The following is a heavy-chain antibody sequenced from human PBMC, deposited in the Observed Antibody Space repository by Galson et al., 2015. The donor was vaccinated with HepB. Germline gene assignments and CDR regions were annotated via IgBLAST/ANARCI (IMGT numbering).Heavy chain of an antibody. CDR2: ISAYNGNT. CDR1: GYTFTSYG. J-gene: IGHJ4*02. D-gene: IGHD1-26*01. CDR3: ARVGRYSGPGDY. Sequence: QSGAEVKKPGASVRVSCKTSGYTFTSYGIGWVRQAPGQGLEWMRWISAYNGNTNYAQKIQGRVTMTTDTSTGTAYMELRSLRSDDTAVYYCARVGRYSGPGDYWGQGTLVTVSS. V-gene: IGHV1-18*04.